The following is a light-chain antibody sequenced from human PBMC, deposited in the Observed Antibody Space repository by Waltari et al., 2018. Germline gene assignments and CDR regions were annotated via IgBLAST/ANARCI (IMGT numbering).Light chain of an antibody. J-gene: IGLJ3*02. CDR3: CSYAASTISWV. V-gene: IGLV2-23*01. CDR2: EDT. Sequence: QSALTQPASVSESPGQSITIPCTGTSSDVGSSNLFSWYQQHPGKAPKLIIYEDTKRPSGVSNRFSGSKSGNTASLTISGLQAEDEADYYCCSYAASTISWVFGGGTKLTVL. CDR1: SSDVGSSNL.